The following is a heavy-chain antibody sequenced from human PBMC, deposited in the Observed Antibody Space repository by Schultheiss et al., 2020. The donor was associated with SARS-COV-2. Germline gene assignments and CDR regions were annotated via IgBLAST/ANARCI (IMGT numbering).Heavy chain of an antibody. J-gene: IGHJ2*01. Sequence: GESLKISCAASGFTFSSYEMNWVRQAPGKGLEWVSYISSSGSTIYYADSVKGRFTISRDNAKNSLYLQMNSLRAEDTAVYYCARAMSTMIVVARYFDLWGRGTLVTVSS. CDR1: GFTFSSYE. V-gene: IGHV3-48*03. CDR2: ISSSGSTI. CDR3: ARAMSTMIVVARYFDL. D-gene: IGHD3-22*01.